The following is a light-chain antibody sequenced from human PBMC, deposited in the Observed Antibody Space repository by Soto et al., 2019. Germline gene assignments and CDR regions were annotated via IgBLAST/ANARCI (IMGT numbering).Light chain of an antibody. V-gene: IGKV1-5*03. J-gene: IGKJ4*01. CDR3: QWGVT. CDR1: QSISNW. CDR2: KAS. Sequence: DIQMTQSPSTLSASVGDRVTITCRASQSISNWLAWYQQKPGKAPKLLIYKASSLESGVPSRFSGSGSGTEFTLTVSSLQPDDFATYYCQWGVTFGGRTKVDIK.